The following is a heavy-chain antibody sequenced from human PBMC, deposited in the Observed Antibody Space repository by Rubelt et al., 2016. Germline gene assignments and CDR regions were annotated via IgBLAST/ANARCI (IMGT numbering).Heavy chain of an antibody. Sequence: QVQLVQSGAEVKKPGASVKVSCKASGYTFTIYGISWVRQAPGQGLEWMGWISAYNGNTNYAQKPQGRVTMTTDTSTSTAYMELRSLRSDDTAVYYCARGARRYSMDPRNAFDIWGQGTMVTVSS. CDR3: ARGARRYSMDPRNAFDI. D-gene: IGHD4-11*01. J-gene: IGHJ3*02. V-gene: IGHV1-18*01. CDR2: ISAYNGNT. CDR1: GYTFTIYG.